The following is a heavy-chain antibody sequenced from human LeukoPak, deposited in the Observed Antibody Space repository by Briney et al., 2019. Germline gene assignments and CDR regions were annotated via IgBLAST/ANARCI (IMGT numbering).Heavy chain of an antibody. J-gene: IGHJ4*02. V-gene: IGHV1-69*05. CDR2: IIPIFGTA. CDR1: GGTFSSYA. CDR3: ARLGTAMDWVDY. D-gene: IGHD5-18*01. Sequence: ASVKVSCKAAGGTFSSYAISWVRQAPGQGLEWMGGIIPIFGTANYAQKFQGRVTMTRDTSTSTVYMELSSLRSEDTAVYYCARLGTAMDWVDYWGQGTLVTVSS.